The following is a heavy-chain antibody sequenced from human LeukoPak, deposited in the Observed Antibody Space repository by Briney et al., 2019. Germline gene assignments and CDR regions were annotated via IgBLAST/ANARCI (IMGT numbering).Heavy chain of an antibody. D-gene: IGHD4-17*01. Sequence: PGGSLRLSCAASGFTFSSYAMHWVRQAPGKGLEWVAVISYDGSNKYYADSVKGRFTIYRDNSKNTLYLQMNSLRAEDTAVYYCARDRRHYGDYYAYWGQGALVTVSS. CDR3: ARDRRHYGDYYAY. CDR1: GFTFSSYA. CDR2: ISYDGSNK. J-gene: IGHJ4*02. V-gene: IGHV3-30*04.